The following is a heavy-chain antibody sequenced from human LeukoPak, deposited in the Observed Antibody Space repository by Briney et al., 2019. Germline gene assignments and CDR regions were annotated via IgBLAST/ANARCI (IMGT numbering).Heavy chain of an antibody. CDR2: ISGSGGAT. Sequence: HPGGSLRLPCAASGFTFNTYGMSWVRQAPGKGLEWVSGISGSGGATYYADSVKGRFTVSRDDPHNTLYLQMNSVRAEDTAVYFCARGGVDHYGSGTYYLMYYFDHWGQGALVTVSS. CDR1: GFTFNTYG. D-gene: IGHD3-10*01. J-gene: IGHJ4*02. CDR3: ARGGVDHYGSGTYYLMYYFDH. V-gene: IGHV3-23*01.